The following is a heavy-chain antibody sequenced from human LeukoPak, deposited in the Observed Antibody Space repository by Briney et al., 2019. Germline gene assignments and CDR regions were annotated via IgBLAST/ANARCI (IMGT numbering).Heavy chain of an antibody. J-gene: IGHJ6*02. Sequence: GGSLRLSCAASGFTFGSYAMHWVRQAPGKGLEWVAVISYDGSNKYYADSVKGRFTISRDKSKNTLYLQMNSLRAEDTAVYYCARGVAHRWATTGYYYYGMDVWGQGTTVTVSS. V-gene: IGHV3-30*04. CDR2: ISYDGSNK. CDR1: GFTFGSYA. D-gene: IGHD1-26*01. CDR3: ARGVAHRWATTGYYYYGMDV.